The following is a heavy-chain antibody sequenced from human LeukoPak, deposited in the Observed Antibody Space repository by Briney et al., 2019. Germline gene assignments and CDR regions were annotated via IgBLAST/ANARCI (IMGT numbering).Heavy chain of an antibody. D-gene: IGHD6-19*01. CDR3: VKDGDDSGWNYFDY. CDR1: GFPFSSHG. J-gene: IGHJ4*02. V-gene: IGHV3-30*18. Sequence: GGSLRLSCAASGFPFSSHGMHWVRQAPGKGLEWVAVISYDGRNKYYADSVKGRFTISRDNSQNTLSFQMNSLRAEDTAVYYCVKDGDDSGWNYFDYWGQGTLVTVTS. CDR2: ISYDGRNK.